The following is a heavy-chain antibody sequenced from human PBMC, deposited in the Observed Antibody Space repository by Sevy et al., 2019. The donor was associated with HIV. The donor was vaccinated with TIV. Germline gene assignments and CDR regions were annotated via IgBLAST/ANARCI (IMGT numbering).Heavy chain of an antibody. Sequence: SETLSLTCTVSGGSISSGGYYWSWIRQHPGKGLEWIGYIYYSGSTYYNPSLKSRVTISVDTSKNQFSLKLSSVTAADTAVYYCASRGRRRGDVWGQGTTVTVSS. D-gene: IGHD3-10*01. V-gene: IGHV4-31*03. CDR1: GGSISSGGYY. J-gene: IGHJ6*02. CDR3: ASRGRRRGDV. CDR2: IYYSGST.